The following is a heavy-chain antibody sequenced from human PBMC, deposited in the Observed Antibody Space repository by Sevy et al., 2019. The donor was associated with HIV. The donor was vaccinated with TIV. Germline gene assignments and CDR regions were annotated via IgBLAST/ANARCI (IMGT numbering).Heavy chain of an antibody. D-gene: IGHD1-26*01. V-gene: IGHV3-33*01. CDR3: ARDPHEIMLSGSYYLY. CDR2: IWYDGSNT. Sequence: GGSLRLSCAASGFIFSYYGMHWVRQAPGKGLEWVAVIWYDGSNTIYADSVKGRFTISRDNSKNILYLQMNRLRDEDTAVYYCARDPHEIMLSGSYYLYWGQGTRVTVSS. CDR1: GFIFSYYG. J-gene: IGHJ4*02.